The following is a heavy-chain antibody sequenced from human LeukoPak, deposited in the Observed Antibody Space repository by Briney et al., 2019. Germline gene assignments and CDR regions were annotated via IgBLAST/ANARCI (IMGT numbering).Heavy chain of an antibody. Sequence: EASVKVSCKASGYTFTSYDINWVRQSTGQRPEWMGWMNPNSGNTGYAQKFQGRVTMTRNTSINTAYMELSNLRSEDTAVYYCVRSEPLLRYFQHWRQGTLVTVSS. V-gene: IGHV1-8*01. CDR3: VRSEPLLRYFQH. CDR1: GYTFTSYD. CDR2: MNPNSGNT. J-gene: IGHJ1*01.